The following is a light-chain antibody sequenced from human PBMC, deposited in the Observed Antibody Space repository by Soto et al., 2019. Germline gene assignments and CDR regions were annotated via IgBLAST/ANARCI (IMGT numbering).Light chain of an antibody. CDR2: LNSDGSH. V-gene: IGLV4-69*01. J-gene: IGLJ3*02. CDR3: QTWGTGIWV. Sequence: QPVLTQSPSASASLGASVKFTCTLSSGHSSYAIAWHQQQPEKGPRYLMKLNSDGSHSKGDGIPDRFSGSSSGAERYLTISSLQSEDEAYYYCQTWGTGIWVFGGGTKLTVL. CDR1: SGHSSYA.